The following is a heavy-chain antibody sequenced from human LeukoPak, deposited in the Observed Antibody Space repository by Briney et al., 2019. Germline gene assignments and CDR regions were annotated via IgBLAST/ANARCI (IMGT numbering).Heavy chain of an antibody. D-gene: IGHD3-3*01. V-gene: IGHV5-51*01. CDR3: ARHRRITIFGVVPPAPYAFDI. J-gene: IGHJ3*02. CDR2: IYPGDSDT. CDR1: GYSFTSYW. Sequence: GESLKISCKGSGYSFTSYWIGWVRQMPGKGLEWMGIIYPGDSDTRYSPSFQGQVTISADKSISTAYLQWSSLKASDTAMYYCARHRRITIFGVVPPAPYAFDIWGQGTMVTVSS.